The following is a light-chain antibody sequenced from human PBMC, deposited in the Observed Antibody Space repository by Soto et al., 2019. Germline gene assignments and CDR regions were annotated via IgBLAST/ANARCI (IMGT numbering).Light chain of an antibody. J-gene: IGLJ2*01. V-gene: IGLV1-40*01. CDR1: NSNIGAGYD. CDR3: RSYDSSLSGVV. CDR2: GDS. Sequence: QSVLTQPPSVSGAPGQRVTISCTGSNSNIGAGYDVQWYQQLPGTAPKLLIYGDSDRPSGVPDRFSGSKSGTSASLAITGLQAEDEADYYCRSYDSSLSGVVFGGGTKVTVL.